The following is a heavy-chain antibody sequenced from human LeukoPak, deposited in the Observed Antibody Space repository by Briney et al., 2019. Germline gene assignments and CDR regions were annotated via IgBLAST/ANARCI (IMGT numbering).Heavy chain of an antibody. CDR2: INPNSGET. J-gene: IGHJ5*01. D-gene: IGHD4-23*01. CDR3: ARVLFNSGYDS. Sequence: ASVKVSCKASGYTFTGAYMHRVRQAPGQGLEWVGWINPNSGETKFAPKFQGRVTMTRDTSLSTAFMDLGGLRSDDTAVYYCARVLFNSGYDSWGQGSLVTVSS. CDR1: GYTFTGAY. V-gene: IGHV1-2*02.